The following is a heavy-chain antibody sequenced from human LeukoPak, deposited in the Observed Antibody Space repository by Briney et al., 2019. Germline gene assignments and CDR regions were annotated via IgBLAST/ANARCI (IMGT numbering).Heavy chain of an antibody. CDR2: ISAYNGNT. CDR3: AMIVVVVAAPGPFQH. CDR1: GYTFTGYY. D-gene: IGHD2-15*01. Sequence: ASVKVSCKASGYTFTGYYMHWVRQAPGQGLEWMGWISAYNGNTNYAQKLQGRVTMTTDTSTSTAYMELRSLSSDDTAVYYCAMIVVVVAAPGPFQHWGQGTLVTVSS. V-gene: IGHV1-18*04. J-gene: IGHJ1*01.